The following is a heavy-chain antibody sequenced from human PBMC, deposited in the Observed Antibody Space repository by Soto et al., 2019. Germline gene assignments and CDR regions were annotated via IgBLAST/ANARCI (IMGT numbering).Heavy chain of an antibody. V-gene: IGHV3-48*03. J-gene: IGHJ6*02. Sequence: EGSLRLSCTASGFTFSSYDMNWVRQAPGKGLEWVSYISSSGSTIYYADSVKGRFTISRDNAKNSLYLQMNSLRAEDTAVYYCARDLYSGMDVWGQGTTVTVSS. CDR3: ARDLYSGMDV. CDR2: ISSSGSTI. D-gene: IGHD2-21*01. CDR1: GFTFSSYD.